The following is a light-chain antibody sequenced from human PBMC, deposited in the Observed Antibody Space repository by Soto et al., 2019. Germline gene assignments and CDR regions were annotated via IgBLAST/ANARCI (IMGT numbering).Light chain of an antibody. CDR1: QSVNSN. CDR2: GAS. V-gene: IGKV3-15*01. Sequence: EIVMTQSPATLSVSPGERATLSCRASQSVNSNLAWYQQKPGQAPRLLIYGASTRATGIPARFSGSGSETDFTLTISSLQSEDFAVYYCQQYKNWPPTYTFGQGTKLEIK. J-gene: IGKJ2*01. CDR3: QQYKNWPPTYT.